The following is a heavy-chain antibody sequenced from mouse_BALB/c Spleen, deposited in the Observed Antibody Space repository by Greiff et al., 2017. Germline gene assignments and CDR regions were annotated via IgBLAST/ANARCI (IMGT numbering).Heavy chain of an antibody. CDR1: GYSITSDYA. J-gene: IGHJ4*01. Sequence: EVQLQESGPGLVKPSQSLSLTCTVTGYSITSDYAWNWIRQFPGNKLEWMGYISYSGSTSYNPSLKSRISITRDTSKNQFFLQLNSVTTEDTATYYCARGEEYAMDYWGQGTSVTVSS. V-gene: IGHV3-2*02. CDR3: ARGEEYAMDY. CDR2: ISYSGST.